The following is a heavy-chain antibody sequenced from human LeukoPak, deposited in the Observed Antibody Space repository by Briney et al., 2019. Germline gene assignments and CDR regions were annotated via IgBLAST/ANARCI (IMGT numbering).Heavy chain of an antibody. J-gene: IGHJ3*02. Sequence: SETLSLTCTVSGGSISSSSYYWGWIRQPPGKGLEWIGSIYYRGSTYYNPSLKSRVTISVDTAKNQFSLRLSSVTAADTAVYSCASYCSGGSCYLAAFDIWGQGTMVTVSS. D-gene: IGHD2-15*01. V-gene: IGHV4-39*01. CDR1: GGSISSSSYY. CDR3: ASYCSGGSCYLAAFDI. CDR2: IYYRGST.